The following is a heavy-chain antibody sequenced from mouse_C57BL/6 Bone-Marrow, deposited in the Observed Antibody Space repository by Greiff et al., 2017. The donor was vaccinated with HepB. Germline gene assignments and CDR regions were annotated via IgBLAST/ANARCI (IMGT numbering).Heavy chain of an antibody. Sequence: EVKVVESGGGLVKPGGSLKLSCAASGFTFSSYAMSWVRQTPEKRLEWVATISDGGSYTYYPDNVKGRFTISRDNAKNNLYLQMSHLKSEDTAMYYCARWGITTVVGAYWGQGTLVTVSA. D-gene: IGHD1-1*01. J-gene: IGHJ3*01. CDR3: ARWGITTVVGAY. V-gene: IGHV5-4*03. CDR2: ISDGGSYT. CDR1: GFTFSSYA.